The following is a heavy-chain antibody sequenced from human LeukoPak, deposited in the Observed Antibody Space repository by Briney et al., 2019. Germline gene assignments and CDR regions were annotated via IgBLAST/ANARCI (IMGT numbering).Heavy chain of an antibody. CDR1: GFTFSSYW. Sequence: PGGSLRLSCAASGFTFSSYWMHWVRQAPGKGLVWVSRINSNGSSTSYADSVKGRFTISRDNAKNSLYLQMNSLRAEDMALYYCAEGAAADPSLIGFDIWGQGTMVTVSP. CDR3: AEGAAADPSLIGFDI. CDR2: INSNGSST. D-gene: IGHD6-25*01. V-gene: IGHV3-74*01. J-gene: IGHJ3*02.